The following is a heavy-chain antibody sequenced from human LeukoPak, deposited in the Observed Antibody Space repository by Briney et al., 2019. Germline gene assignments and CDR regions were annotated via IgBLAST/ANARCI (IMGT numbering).Heavy chain of an antibody. Sequence: EASVKVSCKASGGTFSSYAISWVRQAPGQGLEWMGWINPNSGGTNYAQKFQGRVTMTRDTSISTAYMELSTLRSDDTAMYYCARGLTINFYYMDVWGKGTTVTVSS. J-gene: IGHJ6*03. V-gene: IGHV1-2*02. CDR1: GGTFSSYA. CDR3: ARGLTINFYYMDV. D-gene: IGHD5-24*01. CDR2: INPNSGGT.